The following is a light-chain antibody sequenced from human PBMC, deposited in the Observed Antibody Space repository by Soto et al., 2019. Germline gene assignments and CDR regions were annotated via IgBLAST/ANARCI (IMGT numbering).Light chain of an antibody. V-gene: IGLV2-14*01. Sequence: QSALTQPASVSGSPGQSITISCTGTSSDVGGYNYVSWYQQHPGKAPKLMIYDVSNRPSGVSNRFSGSKSGNTASLNISGIQAEDEADSYCSSYTSSSTRVFGAGTKLTVL. CDR3: SSYTSSSTRV. CDR1: SSDVGGYNY. J-gene: IGLJ1*01. CDR2: DVS.